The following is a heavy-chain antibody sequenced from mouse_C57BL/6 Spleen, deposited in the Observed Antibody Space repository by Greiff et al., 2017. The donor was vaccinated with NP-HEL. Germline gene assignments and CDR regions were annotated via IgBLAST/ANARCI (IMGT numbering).Heavy chain of an antibody. D-gene: IGHD1-1*01. J-gene: IGHJ1*03. CDR1: GYTFTSYW. Sequence: QVQLKQPGAELVRPGSSVKLSCKASGYTFTSYWMHWVKQRPIQGLEWIGNIDPSDSETHYNQKFKDKATLTVDKSSSTAYMQLSSLTSEDSAVYYCARGITTVEDWYFDVWGTGTTVTVSS. CDR2: IDPSDSET. V-gene: IGHV1-52*01. CDR3: ARGITTVEDWYFDV.